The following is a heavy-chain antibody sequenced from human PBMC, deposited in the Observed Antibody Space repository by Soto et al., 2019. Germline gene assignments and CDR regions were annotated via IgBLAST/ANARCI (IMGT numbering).Heavy chain of an antibody. J-gene: IGHJ6*02. D-gene: IGHD7-27*01. V-gene: IGHV4-39*01. CDR3: ARHGDRYYGMDV. CDR1: GGSISTTSYY. Sequence: SETLSLTCTVSGGSISTTSYYWGWIRQPPGKGLEWIGTIHYSGSTYYNPSLKSPVTISVDTSKNLFSLKLSSVTAGETAVYYCARHGDRYYGMDVWGQGTTVTVSS. CDR2: IHYSGST.